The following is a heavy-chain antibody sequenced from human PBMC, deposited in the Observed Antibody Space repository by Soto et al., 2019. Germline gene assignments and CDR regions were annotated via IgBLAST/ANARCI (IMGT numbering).Heavy chain of an antibody. Sequence: ASVKVSCKASGYTFTNYAIHWVRQAPGQRLEWMGWINTGNGNTKYSQKFQGRVTITRDTSSSTAFMELSSLTSEDTAVYYCARSTQSPRVTMIPVVRMPDHWCQGTLVTVSS. CDR3: ARSTQSPRVTMIPVVRMPDH. CDR2: INTGNGNT. D-gene: IGHD3-22*01. CDR1: GYTFTNYA. V-gene: IGHV1-3*04. J-gene: IGHJ4*02.